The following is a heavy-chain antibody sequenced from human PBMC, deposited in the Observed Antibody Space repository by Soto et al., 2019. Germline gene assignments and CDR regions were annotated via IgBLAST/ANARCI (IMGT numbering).Heavy chain of an antibody. CDR1: RCCVTPFH. CDR3: AREGSHSPYNFAIGIQIWSFDR. CDR2: MFPNGNT. J-gene: IGHJ5*02. V-gene: IGHV4-4*07. D-gene: IGHD1-1*01. Sequence: YLSCNGSRCCVTPFHWSWFRQPAVKGLECLGRMFPNGNTDYSPFLKSRVTLSVDMSKNQISLNLTSVTAADMAVYYCAREGSHSPYNFAIGIQIWSFDRWGQGLPVTFSS.